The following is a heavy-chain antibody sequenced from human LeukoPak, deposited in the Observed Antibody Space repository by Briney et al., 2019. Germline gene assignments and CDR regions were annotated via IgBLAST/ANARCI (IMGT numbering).Heavy chain of an antibody. J-gene: IGHJ6*02. D-gene: IGHD3-10*01. CDR2: INAGNGNT. CDR1: GYTFTSYA. Sequence: ASVKVSCKASGYTFTSYAMHWVRQAPGQRLEWMGWINAGNGNTKYSQKFQGRVTITRDTSASTAYMELSSLRSEDTAVYYCARDPYYYGSGSWWIGYYYGMDVWGQGTTVTVSS. CDR3: ARDPYYYGSGSWWIGYYYGMDV. V-gene: IGHV1-3*01.